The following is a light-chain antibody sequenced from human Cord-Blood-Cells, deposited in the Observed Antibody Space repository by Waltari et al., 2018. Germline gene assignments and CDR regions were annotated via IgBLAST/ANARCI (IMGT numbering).Light chain of an antibody. CDR3: QQYDNLPLT. CDR2: DAS. CDR1: QDISNY. V-gene: IGKV1-33*01. J-gene: IGKJ4*01. Sequence: QITQSLFSRSPSVGDRVTITCQASQDISNYLNWYQQKPGKAPKLLIYDASNLETGVPARFSGSGSGTDFTFTISSLQPEDIATYYCQQYDNLPLTFGGGTKVEIK.